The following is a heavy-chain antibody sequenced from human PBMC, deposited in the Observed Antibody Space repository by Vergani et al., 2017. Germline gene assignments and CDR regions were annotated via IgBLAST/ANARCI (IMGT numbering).Heavy chain of an antibody. D-gene: IGHD3-3*01. CDR1: GFTFSSYW. CDR3: ARDRSKYDFWSGYSGY. Sequence: EVQLVESGGGLVQPGGSLRLSCAASGFTFSSYWMSWVRQAPGKGLEWVANIKQDGSEKYYVDSVMGRFTISRDNAKNSLYLQMNSLRAEDTAVYYCARDRSKYDFWSGYSGYWGQGTLVTVSS. V-gene: IGHV3-7*01. CDR2: IKQDGSEK. J-gene: IGHJ4*02.